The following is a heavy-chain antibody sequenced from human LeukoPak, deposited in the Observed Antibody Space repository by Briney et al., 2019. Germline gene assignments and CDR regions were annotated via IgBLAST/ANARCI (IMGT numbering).Heavy chain of an antibody. Sequence: PSETLSLTCAVSGGSISSSNWWSWVRQPPGKGLEWIGEIYHSGSTNYNPSLKSRVTISVDKSKNQFSLKLSSVTAADTAVYYCARIYSSSWFLNWFDPWGQGTLVTVSS. CDR2: IYHSGST. CDR1: GGSISSSNW. CDR3: ARIYSSSWFLNWFDP. D-gene: IGHD6-13*01. J-gene: IGHJ5*02. V-gene: IGHV4-4*02.